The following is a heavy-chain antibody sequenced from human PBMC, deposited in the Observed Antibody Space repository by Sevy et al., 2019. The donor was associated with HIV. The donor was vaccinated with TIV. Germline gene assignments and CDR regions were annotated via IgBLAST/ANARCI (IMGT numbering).Heavy chain of an antibody. CDR1: GFSFSYYG. Sequence: GGSLRLSCIGSGFSFSYYGIHWVRQAPGKGLDWVALISHDGINEYYADTVKGRFTISRDNSKNTVYLEMNSLRNEDTAIYFCANAYSGSYSHSYLYALDVWGQGTTVTVSS. CDR3: ANAYSGSYSHSYLYALDV. J-gene: IGHJ6*02. CDR2: ISHDGINE. V-gene: IGHV3-30*18. D-gene: IGHD1-26*01.